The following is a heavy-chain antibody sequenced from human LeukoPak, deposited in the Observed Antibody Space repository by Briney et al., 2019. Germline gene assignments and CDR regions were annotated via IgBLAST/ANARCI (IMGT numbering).Heavy chain of an antibody. V-gene: IGHV4-39*07. D-gene: IGHD1-26*01. CDR2: IYYSGST. Sequence: SETLSLICTVSGGSISSSSYYWGWIRQPPGKGVEWIGSIYYSGSTYYNPSLKSRVTISVDTSKNQFSLKLSSVTAADTAVYYCAGFSDSGSYHDYFDYWGQGTLVTVSS. CDR1: GGSISSSSYY. CDR3: AGFSDSGSYHDYFDY. J-gene: IGHJ4*02.